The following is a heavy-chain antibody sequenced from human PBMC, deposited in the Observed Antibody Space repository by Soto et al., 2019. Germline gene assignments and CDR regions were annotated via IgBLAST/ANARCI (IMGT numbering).Heavy chain of an antibody. J-gene: IGHJ6*03. CDR1: GDSISNYY. V-gene: IGHV4-59*01. D-gene: IGHD3-16*02. Sequence: PSETLSLTCTVSGDSISNYYWSWIRQPPGKGLEWIGYIFYSGSTNYSPSLKSRVTISVDTSKIQFSLKLSSVTAADTAVYYCARTNYNYIWGSYPSRNFYDMDVWGKGTTVTVSS. CDR3: ARTNYNYIWGSYPSRNFYDMDV. CDR2: IFYSGST.